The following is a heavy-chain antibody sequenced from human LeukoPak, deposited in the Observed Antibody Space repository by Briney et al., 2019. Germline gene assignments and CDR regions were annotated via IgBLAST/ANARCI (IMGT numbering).Heavy chain of an antibody. Sequence: ASVKVSCKASGYTFTSDGISWVRQAPGQGLEWMGWISAYNGKTNYAQKLQGRVTMTTDTSTSTAYMELRSLRSDDTAVYYCARDSLGGYDRTGDDAFDIWGQGTMVTVSS. CDR3: ARDSLGGYDRTGDDAFDI. CDR1: GYTFTSDG. V-gene: IGHV1-18*01. J-gene: IGHJ3*02. D-gene: IGHD5-12*01. CDR2: ISAYNGKT.